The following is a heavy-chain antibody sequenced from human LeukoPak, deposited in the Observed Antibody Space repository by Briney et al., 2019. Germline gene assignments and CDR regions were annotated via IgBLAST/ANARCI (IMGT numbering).Heavy chain of an antibody. V-gene: IGHV3-21*01. CDR1: GFTFSTYY. D-gene: IGHD6-13*01. Sequence: GGSLRLSCAASGFTFSTYYMNWVRQAPGKGLEWVSSISSSSIYIYYADSVKGRFTISRDNSKNTLYLQMNSLRAEDTAVYYCAKDMAAAGTVAFDIWGQGTMVTVSS. J-gene: IGHJ3*02. CDR3: AKDMAAAGTVAFDI. CDR2: ISSSSIYI.